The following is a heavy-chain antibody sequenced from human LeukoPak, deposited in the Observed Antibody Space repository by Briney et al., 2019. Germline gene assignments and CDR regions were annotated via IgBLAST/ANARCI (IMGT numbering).Heavy chain of an antibody. CDR1: GGSISGGGYY. D-gene: IGHD3-22*01. Sequence: SETLSLTCIVSGGSISGGGYYWSWIRQHPGKGLEWIGYIYYSGSTYYNPSLKSRVTISVDTSKNQFSLKLSSVTAADTAVYYCARDGYYDSSGKGFDYWGQGTLVTVSS. CDR3: ARDGYYDSSGKGFDY. V-gene: IGHV4-31*03. CDR2: IYYSGST. J-gene: IGHJ4*02.